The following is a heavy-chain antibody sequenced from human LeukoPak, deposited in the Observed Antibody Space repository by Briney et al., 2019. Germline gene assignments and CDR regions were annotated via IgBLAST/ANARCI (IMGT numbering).Heavy chain of an antibody. Sequence: SETLSLTCTVSGGSISSYYWSWIRQPPGKGLEWIGYIYYSGSTNYNPSLKSRVTISVDTSKNQFSLKLSSVTAADTAVYYCARHRGGDGYNGWGQGTLVTVSS. V-gene: IGHV4-59*08. D-gene: IGHD5-24*01. J-gene: IGHJ4*02. CDR3: ARHRGGDGYNG. CDR2: IYYSGST. CDR1: GGSISSYY.